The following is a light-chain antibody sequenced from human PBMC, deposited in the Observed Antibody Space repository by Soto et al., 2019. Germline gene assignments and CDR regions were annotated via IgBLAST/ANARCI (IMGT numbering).Light chain of an antibody. CDR3: SSYTSTILYV. Sequence: QSALTQPASMSGSLGQSITISCTGSNSDVGGHNYVSWYQQHPGKAPKLMIYEVGIRPSGVSTRFSGSKSGNTASLTISGLQAEDEADYYCSSYTSTILYVFGTGTKVTVL. J-gene: IGLJ1*01. CDR1: NSDVGGHNY. V-gene: IGLV2-14*01. CDR2: EVG.